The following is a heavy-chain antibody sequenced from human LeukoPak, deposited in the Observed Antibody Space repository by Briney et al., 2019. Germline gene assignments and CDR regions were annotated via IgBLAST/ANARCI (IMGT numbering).Heavy chain of an antibody. CDR2: IYHSGST. CDR3: ASRLEYYYDSSGYRGGDWFDP. CDR1: GGSTSSGGYS. Sequence: SQTLSLTCAVSGGSTSSGGYSWSWIRQPPGKGLEWLGYIYHSGSTYYNPSLKSRVTISVDRSKNQFSLKLSSVTAADTAVYYCASRLEYYYDSSGYRGGDWFDPWGQGTLVTVSS. J-gene: IGHJ5*02. V-gene: IGHV4-30-2*01. D-gene: IGHD3-22*01.